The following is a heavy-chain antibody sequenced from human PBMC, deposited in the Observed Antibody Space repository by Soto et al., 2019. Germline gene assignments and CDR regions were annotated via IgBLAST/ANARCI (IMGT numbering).Heavy chain of an antibody. CDR1: GDSVSSNSAA. CDR3: ARDGIAAADTYYYYGMDV. CDR2: TYYRSKWYN. Sequence: SQTLPLTCAISGDSVSSNSAAWNWIRQSPSRGLEWLGRTYYRSKWYNDYAVSVKSRITINPDTSKNQFSLQLNSVTPEDTAVYYCARDGIAAADTYYYYGMDVWGQGTTVTVSS. V-gene: IGHV6-1*01. D-gene: IGHD6-13*01. J-gene: IGHJ6*02.